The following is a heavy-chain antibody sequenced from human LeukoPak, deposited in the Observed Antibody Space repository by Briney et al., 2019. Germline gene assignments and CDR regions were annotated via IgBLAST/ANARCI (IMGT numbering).Heavy chain of an antibody. CDR1: GYTFNGYY. V-gene: IGHV1-2*06. CDR3: ATNSQWLVGNWFDP. D-gene: IGHD6-19*01. Sequence: GASVKVSCKASGYTFNGYYMHWVRQAPGQGLEWMGRINPNSGGTNYAQKFQGRVTMTRDTPISTAYMELSRLRSDDTAVYYCATNSQWLVGNWFDPWGQGTLVTVSS. J-gene: IGHJ5*02. CDR2: INPNSGGT.